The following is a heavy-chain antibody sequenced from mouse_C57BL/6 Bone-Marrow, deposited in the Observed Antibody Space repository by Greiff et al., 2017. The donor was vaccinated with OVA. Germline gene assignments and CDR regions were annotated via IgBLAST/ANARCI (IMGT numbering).Heavy chain of an antibody. D-gene: IGHD4-1*01. V-gene: IGHV5-17*01. Sequence: EVQLVESGGGLVKPGGSLKLSCAASGFTFSDYGMHWVRQAPEKGLVWVAYISSGSSTIYYADTVKGRFTISRDNAKNTLFLQMTSLRSEDTAMYYCARLTGIAYWGQGTLVTVSA. J-gene: IGHJ3*01. CDR2: ISSGSSTI. CDR1: GFTFSDYG. CDR3: ARLTGIAY.